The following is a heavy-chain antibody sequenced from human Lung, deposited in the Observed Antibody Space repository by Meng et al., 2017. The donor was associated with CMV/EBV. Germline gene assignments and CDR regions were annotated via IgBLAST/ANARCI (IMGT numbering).Heavy chain of an antibody. V-gene: IGHV4-4*02. Sequence: QIQRRESGPGLVKPSGTLSLPCAVSGGSISISTGWSWVRQPPGKGLEWIGEIYHSGGTNYNPSLRGRVTISLDKSKNQFSLTLRSVTAADTAVYYCARDPYATGWAGWGQGTLVTVSS. J-gene: IGHJ4*02. D-gene: IGHD6-19*01. CDR3: ARDPYATGWAG. CDR2: IYHSGGT. CDR1: GGSISISTG.